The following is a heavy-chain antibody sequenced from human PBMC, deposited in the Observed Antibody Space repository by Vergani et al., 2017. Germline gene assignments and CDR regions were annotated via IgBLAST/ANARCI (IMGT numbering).Heavy chain of an antibody. D-gene: IGHD1-26*01. CDR1: GGSISSSSYY. CDR3: ARHAPVGALYYFYY. V-gene: IGHV4-39*01. Sequence: QLQLQESGPGLVKPSETLSLTCTVSGGSISSSSYYWGWIRQPPGKGLEWIGCIYYSGSTYYNPSLKSRVTISVDTSKNQFSLKLSSVTAADTAVYYCARHAPVGALYYFYYWGQGTLVTVSS. J-gene: IGHJ4*02. CDR2: IYYSGST.